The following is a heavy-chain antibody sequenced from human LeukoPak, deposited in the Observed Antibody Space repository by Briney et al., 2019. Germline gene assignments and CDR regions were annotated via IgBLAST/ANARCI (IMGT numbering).Heavy chain of an antibody. Sequence: SETLSLTCTVTGDSISSTSGFWGWIRQPPGKGMEWIGTIHYAGTIYYNPSFKSRLTISVDTSKNQFSLKLSSVIAADTAVNYCARHQKYLQRPFDKWGQGTLVAVSS. CDR3: ARHQKYLQRPFDK. CDR2: IHYAGTI. CDR1: GDSISSTSGF. V-gene: IGHV4-39*01. D-gene: IGHD1-1*01. J-gene: IGHJ4*02.